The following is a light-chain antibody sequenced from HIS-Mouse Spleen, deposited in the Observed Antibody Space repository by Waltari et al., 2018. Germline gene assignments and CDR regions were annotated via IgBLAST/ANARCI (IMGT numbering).Light chain of an antibody. V-gene: IGLV2-14*03. CDR2: DVS. CDR1: SSDVGGYNY. CDR3: SSYTSSSTRV. J-gene: IGLJ3*02. Sequence: QSALTQPASVSGSPGQSITISCTGTSSDVGGYNYVSWYQQHPGKAPKLMIYDVSNRPSGVSDRFSGSKSGNTASLTMSGLQAEDEADYYCSSYTSSSTRVFGGGTKLTVL.